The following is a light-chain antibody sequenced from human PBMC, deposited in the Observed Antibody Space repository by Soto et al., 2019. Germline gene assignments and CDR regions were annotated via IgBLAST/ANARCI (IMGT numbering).Light chain of an antibody. J-gene: IGLJ3*02. Sequence: QAVVTQEPSLTVSPGGTVTLTCGSNTGSVTGGHYPYWFQQMPGQVPRTLIYDTSNKHSWTPARLSGSLLGGKAALTLSGALPEDEAEYYCLIFYGTVRVFGGGTRVTV. V-gene: IGLV7-46*01. CDR3: LIFYGTVRV. CDR1: TGSVTGGHY. CDR2: DTS.